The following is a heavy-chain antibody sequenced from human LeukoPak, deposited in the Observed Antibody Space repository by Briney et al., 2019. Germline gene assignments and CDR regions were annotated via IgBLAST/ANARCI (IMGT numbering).Heavy chain of an antibody. Sequence: PGGSLRLSCAASGFTFSSYEMNWVRQAPGKGLEWVSYISSSGSTIYYADSVKGRFTISRYNAKNSLYLQMNSLRAEDTAVYYCARVFTMVRGYNWFDPWGQGTLVTVSS. V-gene: IGHV3-48*03. CDR3: ARVFTMVRGYNWFDP. J-gene: IGHJ5*02. CDR2: ISSSGSTI. CDR1: GFTFSSYE. D-gene: IGHD3-10*01.